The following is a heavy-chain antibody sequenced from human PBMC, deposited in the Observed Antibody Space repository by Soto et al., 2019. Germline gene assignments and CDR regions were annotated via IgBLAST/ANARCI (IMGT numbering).Heavy chain of an antibody. Sequence: PGESLKISCQCSGYTFSNFWIARVRQLPGKGLEYMGIIYPGDSETRYSPSFHGKVTISADRSIGTAYLQWSSLEASDSAFYFCARSPRSSPYFDYWGQGALVTV. CDR3: ARSPRSSPYFDY. D-gene: IGHD6-13*01. CDR2: IYPGDSET. V-gene: IGHV5-51*01. CDR1: GYTFSNFW. J-gene: IGHJ4*02.